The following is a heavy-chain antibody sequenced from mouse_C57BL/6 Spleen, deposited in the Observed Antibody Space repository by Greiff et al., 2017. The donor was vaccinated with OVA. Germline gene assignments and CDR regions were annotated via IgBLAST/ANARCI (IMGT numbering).Heavy chain of an antibody. CDR1: GYSFTGYF. CDR2: INPYNGDT. D-gene: IGHD1-1*01. CDR3: ARGGITTVDYYAMDY. J-gene: IGHJ4*01. Sequence: EVKLMESGPELVKPGDSVKISCKASGYSFTGYFMNWVMQSHGKSLEWIGRINPYNGDTFYNQKFKGKATLTVDKSSSTAHMELRSLTSEDSAVYYCARGGITTVDYYAMDYWGQGTSVTVSS. V-gene: IGHV1-20*01.